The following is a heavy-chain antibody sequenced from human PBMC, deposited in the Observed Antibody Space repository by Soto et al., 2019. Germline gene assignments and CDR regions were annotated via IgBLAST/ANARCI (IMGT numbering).Heavy chain of an antibody. CDR3: EREGVHNYNEYYFDY. CDR1: GFTFSYYA. J-gene: IGHJ4*02. V-gene: IGHV3-21*06. CDR2: ISGIRDYI. D-gene: IGHD3-22*01. Sequence: PGGSLRLSCAASGFTFSYYALHWVRRAPGKGLEWVSSISGIRDYIRYADSVKGRFTISRDNAKTSLYLQMNSLTAEDTAVYYCEREGVHNYNEYYFDYWGQGTLVTVYS.